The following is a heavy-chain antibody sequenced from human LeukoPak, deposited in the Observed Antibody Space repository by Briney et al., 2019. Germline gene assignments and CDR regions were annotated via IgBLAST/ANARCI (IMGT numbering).Heavy chain of an antibody. D-gene: IGHD4-23*01. V-gene: IGHV5-51*01. J-gene: IGHJ4*02. CDR3: ARHTNDYGGYGDY. CDR1: GYSFTDYW. Sequence: GESLKISCKGSGYSFTDYWIAWVRQMPGQGLEWMGLIYPRDSEIRNSPSFQGQVTISADKSISAAYLQWSSLKASDTAMYYCARHTNDYGGYGDYWGQGTLVTVSS. CDR2: IYPRDSEI.